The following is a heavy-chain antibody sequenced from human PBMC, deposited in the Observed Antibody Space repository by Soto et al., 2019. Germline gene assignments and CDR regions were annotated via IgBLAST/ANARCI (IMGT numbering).Heavy chain of an antibody. D-gene: IGHD6-19*01. J-gene: IGHJ4*02. CDR3: ARLRSLAVAGQGEADY. Sequence: PGESLKISCKGSGYSFTSYWIGWVRQMPGKGLEWMGIIYPGDSDTRYSPSFQGQVTISADKSISTADLQWSSLKASDTATYYCARLRSLAVAGQGEADYWGQGTLVTVSS. CDR2: IYPGDSDT. CDR1: GYSFTSYW. V-gene: IGHV5-51*01.